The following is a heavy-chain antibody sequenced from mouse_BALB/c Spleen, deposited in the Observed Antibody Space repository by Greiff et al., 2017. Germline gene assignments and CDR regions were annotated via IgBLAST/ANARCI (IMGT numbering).Heavy chain of an antibody. CDR2: IDPFNGGT. D-gene: IGHD2-10*01. J-gene: IGHJ3*01. CDR3: ARYPSYGNYRAWFAY. V-gene: IGHV1S135*01. CDR1: GYSFTSYY. Sequence: VQLKESGPELMKPGASVKISCKASGYSFTSYYMHWVKQSHGKSLEWIGYIDPFNGGTSYNQKFKGKATLTVDKSSSTAYMHLSSLTSEDSAVYYCARYPSYGNYRAWFAYWGQGTLVTVSA.